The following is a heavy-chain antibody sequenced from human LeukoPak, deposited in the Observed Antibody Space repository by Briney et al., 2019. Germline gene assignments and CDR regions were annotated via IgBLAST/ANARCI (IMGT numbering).Heavy chain of an antibody. CDR2: INPNSRGT. D-gene: IGHD3-3*01. V-gene: IGHV1-2*02. CDR1: GYTFTGYY. CDR3: ARERPTFGVAARTYYYMDV. Sequence: ASVKVSCKASGYTFTGYYMHWVRQAPGQGLEWMGWINPNSRGTNYAQKFQGRVTMTRDTSISTAYMELSRLRSDDTAVYYCARERPTFGVAARTYYYMDVWGKGTTVTVSS. J-gene: IGHJ6*03.